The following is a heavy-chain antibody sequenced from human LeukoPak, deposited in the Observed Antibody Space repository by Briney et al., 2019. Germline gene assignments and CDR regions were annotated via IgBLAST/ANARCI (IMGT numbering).Heavy chain of an antibody. CDR1: GLVSNLDV. J-gene: IGHJ4*02. V-gene: IGHV3-23*01. CDR2: ISGDGAST. CDR3: ALRTTYDSSGYSLPLIRS. D-gene: IGHD3-22*01. Sequence: GGSLSLSCAASGLVSNLDVMSCVRQAPGKGLEWVSGISGDGASTFFADSVKGRFTISRDISKNTVYLQVISLRVEDTAVYYCALRTTYDSSGYSLPLIRSWDQGPLVTVSS.